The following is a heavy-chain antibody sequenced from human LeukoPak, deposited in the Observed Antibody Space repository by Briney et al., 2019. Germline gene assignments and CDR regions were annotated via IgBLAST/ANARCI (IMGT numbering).Heavy chain of an antibody. Sequence: SGGSLRLSCVASGFIFRNYWMSWVRQGPGKGLEWVANINHDGGDKNYVDSVKGRFTISRDNAKSSLYLQMNSLRVEDTAVYYCAITGGPTVTAFDLWGQGILVTVSS. CDR1: GFIFRNYW. CDR3: AITGGPTVTAFDL. CDR2: INHDGGDK. J-gene: IGHJ4*02. V-gene: IGHV3-7*02. D-gene: IGHD4-17*01.